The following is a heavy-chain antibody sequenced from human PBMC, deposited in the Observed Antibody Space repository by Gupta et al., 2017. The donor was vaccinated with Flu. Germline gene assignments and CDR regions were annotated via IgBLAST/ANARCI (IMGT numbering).Heavy chain of an antibody. V-gene: IGHV3-72*01. J-gene: IGHJ4*02. D-gene: IGHD3-10*01. CDR1: GFTFSDHY. Sequence: EVQLVESGGGLVQPGGSLRLSCAASGFTFSDHYMDWVRQAPGKGLEWVGRTRNKANSYTTEYAASVKGRFTISRDDSKNSLYLQMNSLKTEDTAVYYCVRGVYYFDYWGQGTLVTVSS. CDR2: TRNKANSYTT. CDR3: VRGVYYFDY.